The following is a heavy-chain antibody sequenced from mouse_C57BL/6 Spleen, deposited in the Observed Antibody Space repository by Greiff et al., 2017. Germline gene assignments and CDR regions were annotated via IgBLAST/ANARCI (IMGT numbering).Heavy chain of an antibody. Sequence: EVKLVESGGGLVQPGGSMKLSCVASGFTFSNSWMTWVRPSPEKGLEWVAQIRLKSDNYATHYAESVKGRFTISRDDSKSSVYLQMNNLRAEDTGIYYCTVELYYDTDDWGQGTTLTVSS. CDR1: GFTFSNSW. CDR3: TVELYYDTDD. J-gene: IGHJ2*01. D-gene: IGHD2-4*01. CDR2: IRLKSDNYAT. V-gene: IGHV6-3*01.